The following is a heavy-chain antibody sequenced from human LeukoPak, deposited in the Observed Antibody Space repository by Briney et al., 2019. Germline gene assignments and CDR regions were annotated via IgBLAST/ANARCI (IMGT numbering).Heavy chain of an antibody. CDR2: VSYDGSNK. V-gene: IGHV3-30*18. Sequence: PGGSLRLSCAASGFTFSNYGMHWVRQAPGKGLEWVAVVSYDGSNKYYADSVKGRFTISRDNSKNTLYLQMNSLRAEDTAVYYCAKGGGYCSGGSCYSRSYYYYYMDVWGKGTTVTISS. CDR3: AKGGGYCSGGSCYSRSYYYYYMDV. CDR1: GFTFSNYG. J-gene: IGHJ6*03. D-gene: IGHD2-15*01.